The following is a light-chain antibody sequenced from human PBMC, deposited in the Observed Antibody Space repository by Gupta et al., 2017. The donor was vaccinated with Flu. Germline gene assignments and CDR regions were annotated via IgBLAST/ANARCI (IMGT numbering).Light chain of an antibody. J-gene: IGKJ2*01. Sequence: ENVLTQSPGTLSLSPGERATLSCRASQSLTHNYLAWYQRKLGQPPRLLIYGASNRATGIPDRFVGSGSATDFTLTITRLEPEDFAMYYCQQFGSSPYTFGQGTKLQIK. V-gene: IGKV3-20*01. CDR2: GAS. CDR1: QSLTHNY. CDR3: QQFGSSPYT.